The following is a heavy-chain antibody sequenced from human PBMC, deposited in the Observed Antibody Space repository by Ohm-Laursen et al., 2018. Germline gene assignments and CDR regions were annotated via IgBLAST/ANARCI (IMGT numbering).Heavy chain of an antibody. Sequence: PPVTLSLTCIVSGDSISGRYWSWIRQPPGKGLEWIGNIDDNGNTNYNPSLQSRVTISINTSKNQFSLQLRFVTAADTAVYHCAGAPNLYYFDYWGQGTLVTVPS. CDR1: GDSISGRY. CDR3: AGAPNLYYFDY. J-gene: IGHJ4*02. D-gene: IGHD1-26*01. CDR2: IDDNGNT. V-gene: IGHV4-59*08.